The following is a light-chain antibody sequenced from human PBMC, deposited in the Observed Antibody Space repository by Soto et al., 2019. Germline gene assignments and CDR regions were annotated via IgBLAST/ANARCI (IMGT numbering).Light chain of an antibody. J-gene: IGKJ5*01. CDR3: QQSYSTSIT. V-gene: IGKV1-39*01. CDR1: QSIRSY. CDR2: AAS. Sequence: DIQMTQSPSSLSASVGDRVTITCRASQSIRSYLNWYQQKPGKAPKLLIYAASSLQSGVPSRFSGSGSGTDFPLTINSLQPEDFATYYCQQSYSTSITFGQGTRLEIK.